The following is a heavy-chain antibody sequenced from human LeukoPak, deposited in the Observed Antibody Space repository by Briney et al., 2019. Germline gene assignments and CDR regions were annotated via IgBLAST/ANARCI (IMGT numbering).Heavy chain of an antibody. J-gene: IGHJ4*02. V-gene: IGHV3-21*01. CDR2: ISSSSSYI. CDR1: GFTFSSYS. D-gene: IGHD2-2*02. Sequence: GGSLRLSCAASGFTFSSYSMNWVRQAPGKGLEWVSSISSSSSYIYYADSVKGRFTISRDNAKNSLYLQMNSLRAEDTAVYYCARDLGRGYCSSTSCYTYYFDYWGQGTLVTVSS. CDR3: ARDLGRGYCSSTSCYTYYFDY.